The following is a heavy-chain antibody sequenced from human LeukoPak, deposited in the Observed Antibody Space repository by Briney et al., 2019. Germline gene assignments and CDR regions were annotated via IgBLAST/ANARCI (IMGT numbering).Heavy chain of an antibody. D-gene: IGHD3-22*01. CDR2: ISGSGGGT. CDR3: AKRGVVIRVILVGFHKEAYYFDS. Sequence: GGSLRLSCAVAGITLSNYGMSWVRQAPGKGLGWVAGISGSGGGTNYADSVKGRFTISRDNPRNTLYLRMNSLRAEDTAVYFCAKRGVVIRVILVGFHKEAYYFDSWGQGALVTVSS. J-gene: IGHJ4*02. V-gene: IGHV3-23*01. CDR1: GITLSNYG.